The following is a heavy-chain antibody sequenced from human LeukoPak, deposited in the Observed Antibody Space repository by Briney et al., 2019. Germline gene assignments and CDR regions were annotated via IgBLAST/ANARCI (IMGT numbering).Heavy chain of an antibody. J-gene: IGHJ4*02. V-gene: IGHV4-59*02. CDR1: GYSVNYDY. D-gene: IGHD2-8*01. CDR3: ARVDPNGYSDY. Sequence: SETLSLTSTVSGYSVNYDYWSWIRQPPGKGLQWIGYIYNSGTIYNPSLKNRVTISPDTSRNQFSLKVSSVSAADTAVYYCARVDPNGYSDYWGQGILVTVSS. CDR2: IYNSGT.